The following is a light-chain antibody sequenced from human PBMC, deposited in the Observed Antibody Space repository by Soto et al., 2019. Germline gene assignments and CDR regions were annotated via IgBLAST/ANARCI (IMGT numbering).Light chain of an antibody. CDR3: QQYEHLPRALT. V-gene: IGKV1-33*01. Sequence: DIQMTQSPSSLSASLGDRVTSTCQASQDIRNFLNWYQQKPGKAPKLLIYDASNLETGVPSRFSGSGFGTDFTFTISSLQPEDIATYYCQQYEHLPRALTFGGGTKVEI. CDR2: DAS. J-gene: IGKJ4*01. CDR1: QDIRNF.